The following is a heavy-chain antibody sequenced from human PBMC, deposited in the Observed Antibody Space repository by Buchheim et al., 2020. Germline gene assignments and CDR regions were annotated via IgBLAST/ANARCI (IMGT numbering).Heavy chain of an antibody. CDR3: ARGDIVLLRDAPTDH. V-gene: IGHV1-2*06. CDR2: INPNSGGT. CDR1: GYTFTGYY. J-gene: IGHJ4*02. D-gene: IGHD2-8*01. Sequence: QVQLVQSGAEVKKPGASVRVSCKASGYTFTGYYIHWVRQAPGQGLEWLGRINPNSGGTNYADKFQGRVTLTRDTSITTVYMELKRLGLDDAAMYYCARGDIVLLRDAPTDHWGQGTL.